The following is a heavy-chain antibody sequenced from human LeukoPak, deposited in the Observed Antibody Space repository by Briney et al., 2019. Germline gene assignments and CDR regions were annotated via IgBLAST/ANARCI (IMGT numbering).Heavy chain of an antibody. J-gene: IGHJ4*02. V-gene: IGHV3-7*01. D-gene: IGHD6-13*01. CDR2: IKQDGSEK. CDR3: ATHSSNWYFEY. Sequence: PGGSLTLSCAASGCTFSSYWMSGVRQAPGTGLEWVANIKQDGSEKYYVDSVKGRFTISRDIDKNSLYLQMNNLGAEDTAVYYCATHSSNWYFEYWGQGTLVTVSS. CDR1: GCTFSSYW.